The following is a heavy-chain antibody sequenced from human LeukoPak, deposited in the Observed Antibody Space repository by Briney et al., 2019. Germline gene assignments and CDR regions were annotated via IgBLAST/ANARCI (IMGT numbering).Heavy chain of an antibody. CDR2: ISAYNGNT. CDR3: ARDSASSSGYPRDFDY. V-gene: IGHV1-18*01. Sequence: ASVKVSCKASGYTFTRYGISWVRQAPGQGLEWMGWISAYNGNTNYAQKLQGRVTMTTDTSTGTAYMELRSLRSDDTAVYYCARDSASSSGYPRDFDYWGQGTLVTVSS. CDR1: GYTFTRYG. D-gene: IGHD6-19*01. J-gene: IGHJ4*02.